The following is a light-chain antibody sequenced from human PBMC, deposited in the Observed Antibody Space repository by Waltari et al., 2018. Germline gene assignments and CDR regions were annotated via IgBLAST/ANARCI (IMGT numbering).Light chain of an antibody. CDR3: CSNNEGHAHV. V-gene: IGLV2-23*01. CDR1: LGTSNL. Sequence: QSALTQPPSVSGTPGQSVTITCTGPLGTSNLVSWYRQLPGTVPKPSLLRSSERPSGTSVRFSGSRSGNTASLTISGLQSDDEADYYCCSNNEGHAHVFGTGTRVTVL. J-gene: IGLJ1*01. CDR2: RSS.